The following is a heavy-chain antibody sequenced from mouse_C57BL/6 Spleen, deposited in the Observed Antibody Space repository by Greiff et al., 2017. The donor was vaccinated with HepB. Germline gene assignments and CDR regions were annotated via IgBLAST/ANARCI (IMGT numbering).Heavy chain of an antibody. V-gene: IGHV1-26*01. Sequence: EVQLQQSGPELVKPGASVKISCKASGYTFTDYYMNWVKQSHGKSLEWIGDINPNNGGTSYNQKFKGKATLTVDNSSSTAYMELRSLTSEDSAVYYCAVTYYDYDGYFAYWGQGPTLTVSS. CDR2: INPNNGGT. CDR1: GYTFTDYY. J-gene: IGHJ2*01. CDR3: AVTYYDYDGYFAY. D-gene: IGHD2-4*01.